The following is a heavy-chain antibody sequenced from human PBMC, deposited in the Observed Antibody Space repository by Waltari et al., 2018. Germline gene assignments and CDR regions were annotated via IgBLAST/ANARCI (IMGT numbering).Heavy chain of an antibody. V-gene: IGHV3-48*03. J-gene: IGHJ6*02. CDR2: SRDGDKSI. CDR1: GFSFSSYE. CDR3: VRDGLGSGWTRVDV. D-gene: IGHD2-15*01. Sequence: ELQLVESGGGLVQPGGSLRISCVASGFSFSSYEMNWVRQAPGKGLEWISESRDGDKSISYAEAVKGRFTVSRDNAKNSLHLQMNNLRVEDTATYYCVRDGLGSGWTRVDVWGQGTTVTVTS.